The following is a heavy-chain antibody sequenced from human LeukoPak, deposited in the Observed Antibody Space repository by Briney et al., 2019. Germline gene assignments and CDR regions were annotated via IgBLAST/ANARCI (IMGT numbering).Heavy chain of an antibody. CDR2: INHSGST. J-gene: IGHJ4*02. V-gene: IGHV4-34*01. CDR3: ATSTYYYDSSGYYDFDY. CDR1: GGSFSGYY. D-gene: IGHD3-22*01. Sequence: PSETLSLTCAVSGGSFSGYYWSWIRQPPGKGLEWIGEINHSGSTNYNPSLKSRVTISVDTSKNQFSLKLSSVTAADTAVYYCATSTYYYDSSGYYDFDYWGQGTLDTVSS.